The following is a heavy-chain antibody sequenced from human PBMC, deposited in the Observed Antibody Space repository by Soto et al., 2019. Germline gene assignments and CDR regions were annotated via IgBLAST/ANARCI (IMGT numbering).Heavy chain of an antibody. V-gene: IGHV1-8*01. CDR1: GYTFTSYD. J-gene: IGHJ6*03. Sequence: ASVKVSCKASGYTFTSYDINWVRQATGQGLEWMGWMNPNSGNTGYAQKFQGRVTMTRNTSISTAYMELSILRSEDTAVYYCARGGGGSWFLGYYMDVWGKGTTVTVSS. CDR2: MNPNSGNT. D-gene: IGHD6-13*01. CDR3: ARGGGGSWFLGYYMDV.